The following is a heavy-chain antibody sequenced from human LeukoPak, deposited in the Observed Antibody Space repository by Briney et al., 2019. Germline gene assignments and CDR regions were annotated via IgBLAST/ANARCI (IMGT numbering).Heavy chain of an antibody. CDR3: ARDSADFWSGYYTAAFDI. Sequence: GGSLRLSCAASGFTFSDYYMSWIRQAPGKGLEWVSYISSSGSTIYYADSVKGRFTISRDNAKNSLYLQMNSLRAEDTAVYYCARDSADFWSGYYTAAFDIWGQGTMVTVSS. J-gene: IGHJ3*02. CDR2: ISSSGSTI. V-gene: IGHV3-11*04. CDR1: GFTFSDYY. D-gene: IGHD3-3*01.